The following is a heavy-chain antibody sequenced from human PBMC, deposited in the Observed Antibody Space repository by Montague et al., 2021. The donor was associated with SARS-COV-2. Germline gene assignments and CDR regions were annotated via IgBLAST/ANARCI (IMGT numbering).Heavy chain of an antibody. V-gene: IGHV4-34*01. CDR2: INQSGST. CDR3: ARGPRITMIVVVITDIWFDP. CDR1: GGSFSGYY. Sequence: SETLSLTCAVYGGSFSGYYWSRIRQPPGKGLEWIGEINQSGSTNYNPSLKSRVTLSVDTSKKQFSLKLSSLTAADTAVYYCARGPRITMIVVVITDIWFDPWGQGTLVTVSS. J-gene: IGHJ5*02. D-gene: IGHD3-22*01.